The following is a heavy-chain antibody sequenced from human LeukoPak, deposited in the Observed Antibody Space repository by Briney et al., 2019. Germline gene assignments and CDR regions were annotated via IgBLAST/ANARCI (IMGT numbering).Heavy chain of an antibody. CDR2: IYFSGTT. Sequence: LETLSLTCTVSGDSIGSYYWSWIRQPPGKGLEWIGYIYFSGTTYYNPSLKSRVTISVDTSKNQFSLKLNSVTAADTAVYYCAREGRGSWFDYWGQGTLATVSS. J-gene: IGHJ5*01. D-gene: IGHD5-12*01. V-gene: IGHV4-59*01. CDR1: GDSIGSYY. CDR3: AREGRGSWFDY.